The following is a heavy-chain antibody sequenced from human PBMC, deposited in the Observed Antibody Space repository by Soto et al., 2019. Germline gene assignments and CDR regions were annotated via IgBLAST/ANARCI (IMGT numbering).Heavy chain of an antibody. CDR3: VRPVVVVDAEGLLFDY. CDR2: IYYSGST. CDR1: GGSISSSSYY. D-gene: IGHD2-15*01. J-gene: IGHJ4*02. V-gene: IGHV4-39*01. Sequence: SETLSLTCTVSGGSISSSSYYWGWVRQPPGKGLECMGSIYYSGSTYYNPSLKSRVTISVDTSKNPFSLKLSSVTAEDTAVYYCVRPVVVVDAEGLLFDYWGQGPLVTVSS.